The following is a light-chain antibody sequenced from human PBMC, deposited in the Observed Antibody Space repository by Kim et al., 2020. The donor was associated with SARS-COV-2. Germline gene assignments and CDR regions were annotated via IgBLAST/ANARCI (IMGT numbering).Light chain of an antibody. V-gene: IGKV3-15*01. CDR3: QQYNRWPPIT. CDR2: GAS. Sequence: IVMTQSPATLSVSPGERATLSCRASQSLSRDLAWYQQKPGQAPRLLFYGASTRAHGVPARFSGSGSGTDFTLTISSLQSEEFAIYYCQQYNRWPPITFGGGTKGDIK. CDR1: QSLSRD. J-gene: IGKJ4*01.